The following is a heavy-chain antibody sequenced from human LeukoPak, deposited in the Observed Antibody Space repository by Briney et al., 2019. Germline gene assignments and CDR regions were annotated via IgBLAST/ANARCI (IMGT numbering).Heavy chain of an antibody. D-gene: IGHD1-26*01. CDR1: GFTFSSSA. CDR3: AKDRSQWEPPDY. J-gene: IGHJ4*02. V-gene: IGHV3-23*01. CDR2: ISDSADRT. Sequence: GRSLRLSCAASGFTFSSSAMSWVRQAPGKGLEWVSLISDSADRTYYADSVRGRFTISRDNSKNTLYLQMNSLGAEDTAVYYCAKDRSQWEPPDYWGQGTLVTVSX.